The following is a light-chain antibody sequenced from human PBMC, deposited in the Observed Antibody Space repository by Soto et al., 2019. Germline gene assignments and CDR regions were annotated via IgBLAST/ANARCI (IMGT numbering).Light chain of an antibody. CDR3: SSYAGSNNMI. J-gene: IGLJ2*01. Sequence: QSALTQPPSASGSPGQSVTISCTGTSSDIGGYNSVSWYQQHPDKAPKLMIYEVTRRPSGVPDRFSGSKSGNTASLTVSGLQAEDEAAYYCSSYAGSNNMIFGGGTQLTVL. V-gene: IGLV2-8*01. CDR1: SSDIGGYNS. CDR2: EVT.